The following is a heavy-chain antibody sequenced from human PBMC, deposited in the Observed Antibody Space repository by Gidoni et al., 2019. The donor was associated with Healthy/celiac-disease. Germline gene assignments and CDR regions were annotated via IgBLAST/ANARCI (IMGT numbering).Heavy chain of an antibody. Sequence: EVQLVESGGGLVQPGRSLRLSCAASGFTFDDYAMHWVRQAPGKGLEWVSGISWNSGSIGYADSVKGRFTISRDNAKNSLYLQMNSLRAEDTALYYCAKGGRLVGATIVWFDPWGQGTLVTVSS. CDR1: GFTFDDYA. J-gene: IGHJ5*02. CDR3: AKGGRLVGATIVWFDP. V-gene: IGHV3-9*01. CDR2: ISWNSGSI. D-gene: IGHD1-26*01.